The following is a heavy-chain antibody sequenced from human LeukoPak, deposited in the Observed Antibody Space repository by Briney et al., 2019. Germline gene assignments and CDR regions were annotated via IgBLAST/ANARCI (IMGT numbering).Heavy chain of an antibody. J-gene: IGHJ4*02. CDR3: ARGRLARSPYFDY. Sequence: SETLSLTCTVSGGSFSSYYWSWIRQPPGKGLEWIGYIYYSGSTDYNPSLKSQVTISVETSKNQLSLNLSSVTAADTAVYYCARGRLARSPYFDYWGQGTLVTVSS. CDR1: GGSFSSYY. V-gene: IGHV4-59*01. CDR2: IYYSGST. D-gene: IGHD6-19*01.